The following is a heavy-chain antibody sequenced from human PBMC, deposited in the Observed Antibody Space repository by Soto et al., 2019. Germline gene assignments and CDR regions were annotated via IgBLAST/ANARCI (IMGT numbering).Heavy chain of an antibody. D-gene: IGHD3-10*01. J-gene: IGHJ4*02. CDR3: AHYLREPVLLWFGETPTGPFYFDY. CDR2: ISGSGGST. V-gene: IGHV3-23*01. CDR1: GFTFSSYA. Sequence: GGSLRLSCAASGFTFSSYAMSWVRQAPGKGLEWVSAISGSGGSTYYADSVKGRFTISRDNSKNTLYLQMNSLRAEDTAVYYCAHYLREPVLLWFGETPTGPFYFDYWGQGTLVTVSS.